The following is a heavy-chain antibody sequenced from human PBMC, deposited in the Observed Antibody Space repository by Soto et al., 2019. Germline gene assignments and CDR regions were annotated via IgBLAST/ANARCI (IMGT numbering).Heavy chain of an antibody. CDR3: ASLPMYSSSWYFDY. CDR2: IYYSGST. J-gene: IGHJ4*02. D-gene: IGHD6-13*01. V-gene: IGHV4-59*01. Sequence: SETLSLTCTVSGGSISSYYWSWIRQPPGKGLEWIGYIYYSGSTNYNPSLKSRVTISVDTSKNQFSLKLSSVTAADTAVYYCASLPMYSSSWYFDYWGQGTLVTVSS. CDR1: GGSISSYY.